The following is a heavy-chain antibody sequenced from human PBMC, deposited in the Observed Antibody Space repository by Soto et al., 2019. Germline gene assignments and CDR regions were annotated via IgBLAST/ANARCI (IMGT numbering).Heavy chain of an antibody. J-gene: IGHJ4*02. Sequence: GGSLRLSCAASGFTFSSYGMHWVRQAPGKGLEWVAVISYDGSNKYYADSVKGRFTISRDNSKNTLYLQMNSLRAEDTAVYYCAKAYYGSGSYYNLDYWGQGTLVTVSS. V-gene: IGHV3-30*18. CDR1: GFTFSSYG. CDR2: ISYDGSNK. CDR3: AKAYYGSGSYYNLDY. D-gene: IGHD3-10*01.